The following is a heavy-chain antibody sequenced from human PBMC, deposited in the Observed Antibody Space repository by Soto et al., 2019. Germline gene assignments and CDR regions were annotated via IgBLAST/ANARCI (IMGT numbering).Heavy chain of an antibody. D-gene: IGHD3-9*01. CDR1: GFTFSSYW. Sequence: GGSLRLSCVASGFTFSSYWMSWVRQAPGKGLEWVAVLWSDGSNKAYADSVKGRFTISRDESRNTVYLQMNSLRVEDTAVYYCARDLSTGSLDYGGQGTLVTVSS. J-gene: IGHJ4*02. V-gene: IGHV3-33*08. CDR3: ARDLSTGSLDY. CDR2: LWSDGSNK.